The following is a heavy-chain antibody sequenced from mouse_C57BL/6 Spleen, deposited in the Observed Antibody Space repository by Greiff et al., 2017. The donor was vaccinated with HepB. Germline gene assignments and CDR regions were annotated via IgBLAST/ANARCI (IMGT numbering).Heavy chain of an antibody. CDR3: ARATIYYDYVFAY. CDR1: GYTFTDYN. D-gene: IGHD2-4*01. J-gene: IGHJ3*01. CDR2: INPNNGGT. Sequence: EVQLKQSGPELVKPGASVKMSCKASGYTFTDYNMHWVKQSHGKSLEWIGYINPNNGGTSYNQKFKGKATLTVNKSSSTAYMELRSLTSEDSAVYYCARATIYYDYVFAYWGQGTLVTVSA. V-gene: IGHV1-22*01.